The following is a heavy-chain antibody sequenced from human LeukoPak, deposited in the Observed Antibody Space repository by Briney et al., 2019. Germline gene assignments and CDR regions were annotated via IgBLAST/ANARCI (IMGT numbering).Heavy chain of an antibody. V-gene: IGHV4-59*01. CDR2: IYYSGST. CDR3: ARLGYCSGGSCYSHYYYYYMDV. J-gene: IGHJ6*03. Sequence: PSETLSLTCIVSGGSISSYYWSWIRQPPGKGLEWIGYIYYSGSTNYNPSLKSRVTISVDTSKNQFSLKLSSVTAADTAVYYSARLGYCSGGSCYSHYYYYYMDVWGKGSTVTVSS. D-gene: IGHD2-15*01. CDR1: GGSISSYY.